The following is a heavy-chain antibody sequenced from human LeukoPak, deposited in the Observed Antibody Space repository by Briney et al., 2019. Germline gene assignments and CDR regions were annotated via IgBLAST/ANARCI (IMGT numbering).Heavy chain of an antibody. CDR2: INHSGST. V-gene: IGHV4-34*01. D-gene: IGHD2-15*01. Sequence: PSETLSLTCAVYGGSFSGYYWSWIRQPPGKGLEWIGEINHSGSTNYNPSLKNRVTISVDTSKNQFSLKLSSVTAADTAVYYCARALGYCSGGSCYPYYFDYWGQGTLVTVSS. CDR1: GGSFSGYY. CDR3: ARALGYCSGGSCYPYYFDY. J-gene: IGHJ4*02.